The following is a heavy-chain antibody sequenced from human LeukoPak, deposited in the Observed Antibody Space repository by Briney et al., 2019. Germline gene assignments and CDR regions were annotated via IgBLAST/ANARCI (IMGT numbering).Heavy chain of an antibody. CDR2: IYPGDFDT. V-gene: IGHV5-51*01. D-gene: IGHD1-1*01. Sequence: GESLQISCKGSGYSFTSYWIGWVRQMPGKGLEWMGIIYPGDFDTRYSPSFQGQVTISVDKSISTAYLQWSSLRASDTALYYCTTMRELEFEEYYFDSWGQGTLVTVSS. CDR1: GYSFTSYW. J-gene: IGHJ4*02. CDR3: TTMRELEFEEYYFDS.